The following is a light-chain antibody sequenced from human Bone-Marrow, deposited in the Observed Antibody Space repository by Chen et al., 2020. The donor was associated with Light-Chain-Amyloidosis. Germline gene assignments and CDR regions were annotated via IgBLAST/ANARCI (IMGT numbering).Light chain of an antibody. J-gene: IGLJ2*01. Sequence: HSVFTQPPSTSATPGQRVTISCSGSGSNIGSHDVFWYQQVPGKAPKLLIFKNDQRPSGVPDRFSAFKSGTAASLAIRGLRSEDEADYHCATWDGSLSGVVFGGGTKVTVL. CDR1: GSNIGSHD. V-gene: IGLV1-47*01. CDR2: KND. CDR3: ATWDGSLSGVV.